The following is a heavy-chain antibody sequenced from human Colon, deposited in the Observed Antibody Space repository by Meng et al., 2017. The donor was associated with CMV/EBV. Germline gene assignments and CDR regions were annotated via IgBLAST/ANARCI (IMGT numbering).Heavy chain of an antibody. CDR1: GFTFSFYG. V-gene: IGHV3-48*04. CDR2: IGRDSSAV. J-gene: IGHJ4*02. CDR3: VREAVLFTPYFDN. Sequence: GESLKISCAASGFTFSFYGMIWVRQAPGKGLEWVAYIGRDSSAVYYPDSVKGRFTISRDNAKNSLYLQMNSLRAEDTDVYYCVREAVLFTPYFDNWGQGTLVTVSS.